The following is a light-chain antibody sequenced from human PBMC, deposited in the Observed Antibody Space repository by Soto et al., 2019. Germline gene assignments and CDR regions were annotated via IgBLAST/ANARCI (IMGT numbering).Light chain of an antibody. J-gene: IGLJ2*01. CDR3: CSTASSSTHVV. CDR1: SSDVGSYNL. CDR2: EGS. V-gene: IGLV2-23*01. Sequence: QSVLTQPASVSGSPGQSITISCTGTSSDVGSYNLVSWYQQHPGKAPKLMIYEGSKRPSGVSNRFSGSKSGNTASLTISGLQAEDAADYKCCSTASSSTHVVFGGGTKVTVL.